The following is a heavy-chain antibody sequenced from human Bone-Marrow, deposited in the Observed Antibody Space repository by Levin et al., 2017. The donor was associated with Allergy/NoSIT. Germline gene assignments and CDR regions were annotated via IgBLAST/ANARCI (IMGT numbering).Heavy chain of an antibody. CDR3: ARAGTPTYNWNYLSSDDAFDI. CDR1: GGSFRGYY. J-gene: IGHJ3*02. Sequence: SQTLSLTCAVYGGSFRGYYWSWIRQPPGKGLEWIGEINHSGSTNYNPSLKSRVTISVDTSKNQFSLKLSSVTAADTAVYYCARAGTPTYNWNYLSSDDAFDIWGQGTMVTVSS. D-gene: IGHD1-7*01. CDR2: INHSGST. V-gene: IGHV4-34*01.